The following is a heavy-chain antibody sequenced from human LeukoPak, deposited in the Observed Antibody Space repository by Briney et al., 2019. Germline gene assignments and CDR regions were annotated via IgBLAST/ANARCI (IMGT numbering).Heavy chain of an antibody. CDR3: ARPAIYSSSTFDY. CDR1: GGSISSSSYY. J-gene: IGHJ4*02. D-gene: IGHD6-6*01. V-gene: IGHV4-39*01. CDR2: IYYSGST. Sequence: KPSETLSLTCTVSGGSISSSSYYWGWIRQPPGKGLEWIGSIYYSGSTYYTPSLQSRVTLSIDTSKNSFYLMSSSVTAAAAAVYACARPAIYSSSTFDYWGQGTLVTVSS.